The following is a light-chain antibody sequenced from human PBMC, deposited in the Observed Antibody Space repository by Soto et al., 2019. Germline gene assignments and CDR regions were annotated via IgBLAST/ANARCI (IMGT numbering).Light chain of an antibody. Sequence: EIVLTQSPATLSLSPGERATLSCRASQGVSSYLAWYQQKPGQAPRLLIYDASNRATGIPARFSGSGPGTDFTLTINSLEPEDFAVYYCQQRSNWPLTFGGGTKVDIK. J-gene: IGKJ4*01. CDR1: QGVSSY. CDR3: QQRSNWPLT. CDR2: DAS. V-gene: IGKV3D-11*01.